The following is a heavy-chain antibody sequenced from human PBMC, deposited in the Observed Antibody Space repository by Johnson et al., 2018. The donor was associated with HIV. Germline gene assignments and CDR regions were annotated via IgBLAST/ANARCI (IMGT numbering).Heavy chain of an antibody. CDR1: GFTFSHNW. CDR3: AREWDPRTPDAFDI. Sequence: VQLVESGGDLVQPGGSLRLSCIGSGFTFSHNWMSWVRQAPGQGPEWVANIKHDVSAIHYVDSVKGSFTISRDNSKNTLYLQMNSLRAEDTAVYYCAREWDPRTPDAFDIWGQGTMVTVSS. V-gene: IGHV3-7*01. CDR2: IKHDVSAI. J-gene: IGHJ3*02. D-gene: IGHD1-26*01.